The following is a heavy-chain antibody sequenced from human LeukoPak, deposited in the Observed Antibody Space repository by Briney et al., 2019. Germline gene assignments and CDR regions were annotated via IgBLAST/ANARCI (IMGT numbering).Heavy chain of an antibody. Sequence: SETLSLTCAVSGGSISSSNWWSWVRQPPGKGLEWIGEIYHSGSTNYNPSLKSRVTISVDTSKNQFSLKLSSVTAADTAVYYCARRRRGQQQQLVLARGVVDYWGQGTLVTVSS. CDR1: GGSISSSNW. V-gene: IGHV4-4*02. D-gene: IGHD6-13*01. CDR2: IYHSGST. J-gene: IGHJ4*02. CDR3: ARRRRGQQQQLVLARGVVDY.